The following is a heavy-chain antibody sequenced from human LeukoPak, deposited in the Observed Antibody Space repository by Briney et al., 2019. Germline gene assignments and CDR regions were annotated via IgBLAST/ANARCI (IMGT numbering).Heavy chain of an antibody. CDR1: GYSFTSYW. J-gene: IGHJ6*03. V-gene: IGHV5-78*01. D-gene: IGHD3-10*01. CDR3: ARQRWFGELFTVNYMDV. Sequence: ESLKISCKTSGYSFTSYWIHWVRQMPGKELEWMGSIYPGNSDTRYSPSFQGHVTISADSSSSTAYLQWSSLKASDTAMYYCARQRWFGELFTVNYMDVWGKGTTVTISS. CDR2: IYPGNSDT.